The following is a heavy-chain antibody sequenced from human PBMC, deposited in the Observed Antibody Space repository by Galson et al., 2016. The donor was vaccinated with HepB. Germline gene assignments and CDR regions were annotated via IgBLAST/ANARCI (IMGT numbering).Heavy chain of an antibody. CDR3: ARFIASPWNDYYYYGMDV. V-gene: IGHV3-30*03. CDR2: IGYEGRSK. D-gene: IGHD1-1*01. CDR1: GFSFSNFA. Sequence: SLRLSCAASGFSFSNFAMYWVRQAPGKGLEWVAAIGYEGRSKYYIDSVKGRFTISRDNSKNTLYLQMNSLRAEDTAVYYCARFIASPWNDYYYYGMDVWGKGTTVTVSS. J-gene: IGHJ6*04.